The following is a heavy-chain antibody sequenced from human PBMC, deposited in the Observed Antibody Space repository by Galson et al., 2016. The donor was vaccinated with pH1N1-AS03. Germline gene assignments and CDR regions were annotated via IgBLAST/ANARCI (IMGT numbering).Heavy chain of an antibody. CDR2: ISFDGTNK. J-gene: IGHJ4*02. V-gene: IGHV3-30*18. CDR3: ANDFNYDFWSGYSFY. Sequence: SLRLSCAASGFTISNFGMLWVRQAPGRGLEWVAIISFDGTNKYYADSVKGRFRISRDNSKNTLFLQMSALRAEDTAVYYCANDFNYDFWSGYSFYWGQGALVTVSS. CDR1: GFTISNFG. D-gene: IGHD3/OR15-3a*01.